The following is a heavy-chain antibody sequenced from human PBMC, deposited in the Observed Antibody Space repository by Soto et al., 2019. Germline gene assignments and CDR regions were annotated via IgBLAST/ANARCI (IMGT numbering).Heavy chain of an antibody. V-gene: IGHV1-2*04. CDR3: AKNAQQIALDAFDI. J-gene: IGHJ3*02. CDR1: GYTFTGYY. CDR2: SNPNSGGT. D-gene: IGHD6-13*01. Sequence: ASVKVSCKASGYTFTGYYMHWVRQAPGQGLEWMGWSNPNSGGTNYAQKFQGWVTMTRDTSISTAYMELSKLRSDDTAVYYCAKNAQQIALDAFDIWGQGTMVTVS.